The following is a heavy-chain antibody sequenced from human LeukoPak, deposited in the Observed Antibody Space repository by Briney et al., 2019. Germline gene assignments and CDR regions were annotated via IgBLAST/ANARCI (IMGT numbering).Heavy chain of an antibody. CDR3: ARTGHYRFDY. V-gene: IGHV1-18*01. J-gene: IGHJ4*02. CDR2: VSIYNDNT. D-gene: IGHD3-9*01. CDR1: GYSFTDYD. Sequence: GASVKVSCKASGYSFTDYDFSWVRQAPGQGLEWLGWVSIYNDNTNYAREFQDRITMTTDISTSTAYMELKSLTSDDTAVYFCARTGHYRFDYRGQGTLVTVSS.